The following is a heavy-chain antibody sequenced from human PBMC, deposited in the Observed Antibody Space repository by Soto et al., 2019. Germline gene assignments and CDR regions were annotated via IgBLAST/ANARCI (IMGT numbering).Heavy chain of an antibody. CDR3: ARDGSLSIAAAGMFCQH. CDR2: IIPIFRTG. D-gene: IGHD6-13*01. CDR1: GGTFSSYA. J-gene: IGHJ1*01. Sequence: SVKASCKASGGTFSSYAISWVRQAPGQGLEWLGGIIPIFRTGNYAQKFQGRVTITAGRSTSTAYIDLSTLRSDDTAVYYWARDGSLSIAAAGMFCQHWGQGTLVTVS. V-gene: IGHV1-69*06.